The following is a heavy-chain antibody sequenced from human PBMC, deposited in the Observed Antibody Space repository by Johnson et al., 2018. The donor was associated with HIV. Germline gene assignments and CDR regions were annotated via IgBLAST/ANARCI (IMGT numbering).Heavy chain of an antibody. CDR2: INWNGGST. CDR3: ASEAKHHVGANRVSSFDI. D-gene: IGHD1-26*01. CDR1: GFTFDDYG. J-gene: IGHJ3*02. V-gene: IGHV3-20*04. Sequence: VQLVESGGGVVRPGGSLRLSCAASGFTFDDYGMSWVRQAPGKGLEWVSGINWNGGSTGYADSVKGRFTISRDNAKNSLCLQMNTLRAEDTALYYCASEAKHHVGANRVSSFDIWGQGTMVTVSS.